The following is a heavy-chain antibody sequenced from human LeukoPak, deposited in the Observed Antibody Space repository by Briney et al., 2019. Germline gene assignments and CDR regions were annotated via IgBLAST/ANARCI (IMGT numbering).Heavy chain of an antibody. Sequence: QSGGSLRLSCAASGFTFSSYAMSWVRQAPGKGLEWVSAISGSGGSTYYADSVKGRFTISRDNSKNTLYLQMNSLRAEDTAVYYCAKRRDYGVQLEQKDYYFDYWGQGTLVTVSS. J-gene: IGHJ4*02. CDR3: AKRRDYGVQLEQKDYYFDY. D-gene: IGHD1-1*01. CDR2: ISGSGGST. CDR1: GFTFSSYA. V-gene: IGHV3-23*01.